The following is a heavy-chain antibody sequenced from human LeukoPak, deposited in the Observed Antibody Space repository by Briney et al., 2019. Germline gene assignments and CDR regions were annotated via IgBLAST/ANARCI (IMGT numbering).Heavy chain of an antibody. CDR3: TKDAPGGIDH. Sequence: QPGGSLRLSCSASGFTFTTNDMHWVRQAPGKGLEYVSVITSNGGRTYYVDSVKGRFTISRDNSKNTLYLQMSSLRTEDTAVYYCTKDAPGGIDHWGQGTLVSVSS. CDR1: GFTFTTND. J-gene: IGHJ4*02. V-gene: IGHV3-64D*09. D-gene: IGHD3-16*01. CDR2: ITSNGGRT.